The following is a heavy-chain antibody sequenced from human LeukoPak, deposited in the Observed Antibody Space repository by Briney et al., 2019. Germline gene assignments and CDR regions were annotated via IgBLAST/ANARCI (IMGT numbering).Heavy chain of an antibody. D-gene: IGHD3-9*01. Sequence: GGSLRLSCAASGFTFGSYAMTWVRQAPGKGLEWVSSISSSSSYIYYADSVKGRFTISRDNAKNSLYLQMNSLRAEDTAVYYCARGWNYDILTGTFDYWGQGTLVTVSS. CDR1: GFTFGSYA. J-gene: IGHJ4*02. V-gene: IGHV3-21*01. CDR3: ARGWNYDILTGTFDY. CDR2: ISSSSSYI.